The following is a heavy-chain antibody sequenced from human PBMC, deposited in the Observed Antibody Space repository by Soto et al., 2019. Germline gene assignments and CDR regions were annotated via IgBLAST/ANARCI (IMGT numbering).Heavy chain of an antibody. CDR2: ISGSGGTT. CDR1: GFTFSSYA. D-gene: IGHD1-26*01. Sequence: GGSLRLSCASSGFTFSSYAMTWVRQAPGKGLEWVSAISGSGGTTYYADSVKGRFTISRDNSKNTLYLQMDSLRAEDTAVYYCAKSIVGDTSAFHIWGQGTMVTVSS. CDR3: AKSIVGDTSAFHI. V-gene: IGHV3-23*01. J-gene: IGHJ3*02.